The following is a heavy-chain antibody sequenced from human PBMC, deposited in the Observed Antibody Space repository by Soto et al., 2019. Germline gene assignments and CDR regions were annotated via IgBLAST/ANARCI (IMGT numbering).Heavy chain of an antibody. CDR3: AGDRSNSPDSFDS. CDR2: IYYTGRT. V-gene: IGHV4-30-4*01. CDR1: GGSISSDDYY. J-gene: IGHJ4*02. D-gene: IGHD6-6*01. Sequence: SETLSLTCIVSGGSISSDDYYWSWIRQPPGKGLEWVGHIYYTGRTSYNPSLKSRLTISVDTSKNQFSLKLSSVSAADTAVYFCAGDRSNSPDSFDSWGQGTLVTVSS.